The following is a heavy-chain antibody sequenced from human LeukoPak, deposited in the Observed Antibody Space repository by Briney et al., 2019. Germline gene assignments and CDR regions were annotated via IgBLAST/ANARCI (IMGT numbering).Heavy chain of an antibody. CDR2: IFYSGRT. CDR3: ARDRVGATLYFDY. D-gene: IGHD1-26*01. V-gene: IGHV4-59*01. Sequence: PSETLSLTCTVSGGSISSYYWNWIRQPPGKGLEWIGYIFYSGRTSYNPSLKSRVTLSVDTSKNWFSLRLTSVTAADTAVYYCARDRVGATLYFDYWGQGTLVTVSS. CDR1: GGSISSYY. J-gene: IGHJ4*02.